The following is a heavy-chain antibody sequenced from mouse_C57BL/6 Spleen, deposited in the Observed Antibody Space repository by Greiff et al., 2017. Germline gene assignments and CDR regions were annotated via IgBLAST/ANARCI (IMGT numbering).Heavy chain of an antibody. Sequence: QVHVKQSGPGLVQPSQSLSITCTVSGFSLTSYGVHWVRQSPGKGLEWLGAIWSGGSTDYNAAFISRLSISKDNSKSQVFFKMNSLQADDTAIYYCARNKEGLLRDYAMDYWGQGTSVTVSS. CDR1: GFSLTSYG. CDR3: ARNKEGLLRDYAMDY. V-gene: IGHV2-2*01. D-gene: IGHD2-3*01. J-gene: IGHJ4*01. CDR2: IWSGGST.